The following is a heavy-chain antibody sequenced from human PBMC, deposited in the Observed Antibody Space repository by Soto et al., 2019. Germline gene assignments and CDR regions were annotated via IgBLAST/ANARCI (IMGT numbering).Heavy chain of an antibody. J-gene: IGHJ5*02. D-gene: IGHD6-19*01. V-gene: IGHV4-39*01. CDR1: GGSINSSSYF. Sequence: SETLSLTCIVSGGSINSSSYFWGWVRQPPGKGLEWIGSIYYSGSTYYNPSLRSRVTISVDTSKNQFSLKLSSVTAADTAVFYCARHYSSGSRNWFDPWGQGTLVTVSS. CDR3: ARHYSSGSRNWFDP. CDR2: IYYSGST.